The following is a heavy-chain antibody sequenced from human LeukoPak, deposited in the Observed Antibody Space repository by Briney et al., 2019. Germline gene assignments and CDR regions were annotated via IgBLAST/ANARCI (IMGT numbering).Heavy chain of an antibody. CDR2: IYTSGST. V-gene: IGHV4-4*07. J-gene: IGHJ4*02. CDR1: GGSISSYY. D-gene: IGHD1-26*01. CDR3: ARARIGRGHPDPWLDY. Sequence: PSETLSLTCTISGGSISSYYWSWIRQPAGKGLEWIGRIYTSGSTNYNPSLKSRVIMSVDTSKNQFSLKLSSVTAADTAVYYCARARIGRGHPDPWLDYWGQGTLVTVSS.